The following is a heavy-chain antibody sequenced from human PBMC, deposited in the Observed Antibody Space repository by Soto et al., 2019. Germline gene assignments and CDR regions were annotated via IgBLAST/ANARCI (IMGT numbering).Heavy chain of an antibody. V-gene: IGHV3-23*01. CDR3: AKDYPFQKSYSSSWYRSPDITGTTISDY. J-gene: IGHJ4*02. Sequence: GGSLRLSCAASGFTFSSYAMSWVRQAPGKGLEWVSAISGSGGSTYYADSVKGRFTISRDNSKNTLYLQMNSLRAEDTAVYYCAKDYPFQKSYSSSWYRSPDITGTTISDYWGQGTLVTVSS. D-gene: IGHD6-13*01. CDR1: GFTFSSYA. CDR2: ISGSGGST.